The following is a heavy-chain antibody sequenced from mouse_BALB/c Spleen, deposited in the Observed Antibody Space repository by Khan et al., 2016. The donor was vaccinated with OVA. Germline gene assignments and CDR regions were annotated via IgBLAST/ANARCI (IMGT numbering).Heavy chain of an antibody. CDR3: TSSWWAAFAY. D-gene: IGHD1-1*02. CDR2: INPSDGGT. V-gene: IGHV1S81*02. J-gene: IGHJ3*01. CDR1: GYTFISYY. Sequence: QVHVKQSGAELVKPGASVKLSCKASGYTFISYYMYWVKQRPGLGLEWIGGINPSDGGTNFNEKFKSKATLTVDKSSRTAYMQLSSLTSVDSAVYYSTSSWWAAFAYWGPGTLVTVSA.